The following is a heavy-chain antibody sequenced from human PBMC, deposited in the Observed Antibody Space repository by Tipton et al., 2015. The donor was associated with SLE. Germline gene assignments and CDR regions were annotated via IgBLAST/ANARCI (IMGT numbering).Heavy chain of an antibody. CDR2: IYHIGTT. V-gene: IGHV4-38-2*02. Sequence: TLSLTCTVSGFSISSYYWGWIRQPPGKGLEWLGTIYHIGTTYYNPSLKSRLTLSIDTSKNQFSLKLSSVTAADTAVYYCVRLELPATKADYWGPGTLVTVSS. CDR1: GFSISSYY. J-gene: IGHJ4*02. CDR3: VRLELPATKADY. D-gene: IGHD5-24*01.